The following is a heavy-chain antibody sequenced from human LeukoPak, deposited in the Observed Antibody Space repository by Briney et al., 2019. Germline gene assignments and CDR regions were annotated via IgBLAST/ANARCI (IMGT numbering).Heavy chain of an antibody. CDR3: ARDSSGYYYFDY. Sequence: SETLSLTCTVSGGSTSSYYWSWIRQPPGKGLEWIGYIYYSGSTNYNPSLKSRVTISVDTSKNQFSLKLSSVTAADTAVYYCARDSSGYYYFDYRGQGTLVTVSS. V-gene: IGHV4-59*12. D-gene: IGHD3-22*01. CDR1: GGSTSSYY. CDR2: IYYSGST. J-gene: IGHJ4*02.